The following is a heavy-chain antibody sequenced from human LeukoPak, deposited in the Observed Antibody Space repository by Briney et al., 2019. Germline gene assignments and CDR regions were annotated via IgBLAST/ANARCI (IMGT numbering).Heavy chain of an antibody. CDR3: ARTGFVSVVPAAMPGDY. D-gene: IGHD2-2*01. Sequence: GASVKVSCKASGYTFTGYYMHWVRQAPGQGPEWMGVISPSGGSTTYAQKFQGRVTLTRDMSTSTDYLELSSLRSDDTAVYYCARTGFVSVVPAAMPGDYWGQGTLVTVSS. CDR2: ISPSGGST. CDR1: GYTFTGYY. J-gene: IGHJ4*02. V-gene: IGHV1-46*01.